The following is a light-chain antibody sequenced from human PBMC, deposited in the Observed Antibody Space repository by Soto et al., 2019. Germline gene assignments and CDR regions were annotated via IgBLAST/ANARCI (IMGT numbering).Light chain of an antibody. V-gene: IGKV1-5*03. CDR2: KAS. CDR1: QSIDSW. Sequence: EIALTQSPSTLSASVGDRVTISCRASQSIDSWLAWYKRKPGKAPKILIYKASNLESGVPSRFSGSGSGTEFSLTISSLKPDDFATYYCQQYRRFSLTFGGGTKVDIK. CDR3: QQYRRFSLT. J-gene: IGKJ4*01.